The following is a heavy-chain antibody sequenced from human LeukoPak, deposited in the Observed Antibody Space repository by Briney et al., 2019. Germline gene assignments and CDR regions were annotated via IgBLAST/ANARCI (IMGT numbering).Heavy chain of an antibody. J-gene: IGHJ6*03. CDR2: ISSSGSTI. D-gene: IGHD3-3*01. V-gene: IGHV3-11*04. CDR3: ARDYESYYYYYMDV. CDR1: GFSFSDSW. Sequence: GGSLRLSCVGSGFSFSDSWMTWIRQAPGKGLEWVSYISSSGSTIYYADSVKGRFTISRDNAKNSLYLQMNSLRAEDTAVYYCARDYESYYYYYMDVWGKGTTVTVSS.